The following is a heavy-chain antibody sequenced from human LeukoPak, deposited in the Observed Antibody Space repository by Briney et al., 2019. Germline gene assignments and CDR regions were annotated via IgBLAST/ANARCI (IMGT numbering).Heavy chain of an antibody. CDR2: ISSSGYST. J-gene: IGHJ6*02. CDR3: ATVYSSSPLRPMDV. D-gene: IGHD2-2*01. Sequence: GGSLRLSCAASAFTFSSHAMSWVRQAPGKGLEWVSGISSSGYSTYYADSVKGRFTISRDNSKNTLYLQMNSLRAEDTAVYYCATVYSSSPLRPMDVWGQGTTVTVSS. CDR1: AFTFSSHA. V-gene: IGHV3-23*01.